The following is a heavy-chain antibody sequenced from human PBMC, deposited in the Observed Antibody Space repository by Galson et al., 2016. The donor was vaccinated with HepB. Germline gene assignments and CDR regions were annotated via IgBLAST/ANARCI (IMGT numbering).Heavy chain of an antibody. V-gene: IGHV1-18*04. Sequence: SVKVSCEDSGYRFFTYAMSWVRQAPGQGLEWLGWINDDSGNTNYAQKFQDRVTMTRDNSASTVYMETKSLRSEDTAVYYFARDVQFCFDYWGQGTLVTVSS. J-gene: IGHJ4*02. D-gene: IGHD4-11*01. CDR1: GYRFFTYA. CDR2: INDDSGNT. CDR3: ARDVQFCFDY.